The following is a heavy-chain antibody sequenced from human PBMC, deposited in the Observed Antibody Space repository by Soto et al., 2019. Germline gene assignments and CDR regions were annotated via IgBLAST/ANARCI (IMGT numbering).Heavy chain of an antibody. CDR2: TYYRSQWYN. Sequence: PSQTLSLTCAVSGDSVSSNSAAWNWIRQSPSRGLEWLGRTYYRSQWYNDYAVSMKNRITINPDTSKNQFSLQLNSVTPEDTAVYYCARSTDSSFDYWGQGTLVTVSS. J-gene: IGHJ4*02. CDR3: ARSTDSSFDY. D-gene: IGHD6-13*01. V-gene: IGHV6-1*01. CDR1: GDSVSSNSAA.